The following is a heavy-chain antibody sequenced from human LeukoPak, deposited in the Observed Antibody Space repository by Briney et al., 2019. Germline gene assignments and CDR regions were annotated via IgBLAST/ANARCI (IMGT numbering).Heavy chain of an antibody. CDR1: GYTFTSYD. CDR3: ARWCGSGSSTDY. V-gene: IGHV1-8*01. Sequence: ASVKVSCKASGYTFTSYDINWVRQATGQGLEWMGWMNPNSGNTGYAQKFQGRVTMARNTSISTAYMELSSLRSEDTAVYYCARWCGSGSSTDYWGQGTLVTVSS. D-gene: IGHD3-10*01. CDR2: MNPNSGNT. J-gene: IGHJ4*02.